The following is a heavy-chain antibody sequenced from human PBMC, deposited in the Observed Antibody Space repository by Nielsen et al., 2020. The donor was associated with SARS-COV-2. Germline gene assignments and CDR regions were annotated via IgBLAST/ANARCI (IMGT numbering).Heavy chain of an antibody. V-gene: IGHV3-30-3*01. CDR3: ANYLDY. CDR1: GFTFSNAW. Sequence: SCAASGFTFSNAWMSWVRQAPGKGLEWVAVISYDGSNKYYADSVKGRFTISRDNSKNTLYLQMNSLRAEDTAVYYCANYLDYWGQGTLVTVSS. CDR2: ISYDGSNK. J-gene: IGHJ4*02.